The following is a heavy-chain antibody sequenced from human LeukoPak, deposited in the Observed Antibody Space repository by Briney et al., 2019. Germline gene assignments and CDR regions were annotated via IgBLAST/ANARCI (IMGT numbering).Heavy chain of an antibody. D-gene: IGHD6-13*01. CDR2: YYTTGST. Sequence: VKPSETLSLTCTVSGGSISSGSYYWSWIRQPAGKGLEWIGRYYTTGSTNYNPSLKSRVTISVDTSNNQFSLKLSSVTSADTAVYYCASGEYSSSWYRQEDYWGQGTLVTVSS. V-gene: IGHV4-61*02. J-gene: IGHJ4*02. CDR1: GGSISSGSYY. CDR3: ASGEYSSSWYRQEDY.